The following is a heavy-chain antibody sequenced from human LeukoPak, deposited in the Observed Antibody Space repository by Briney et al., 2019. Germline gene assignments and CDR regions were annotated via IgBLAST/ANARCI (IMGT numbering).Heavy chain of an antibody. J-gene: IGHJ4*02. CDR2: ISGSGGST. Sequence: GSLRLSCAASGFTFSSYAMSWVRQAPGKGLEWVSAISGSGGSTYYADSVKGRFTISRDNPKNTLYLQMNSLRAENTAVYYCAKGSSGWPPDDYWGQGTLVTVSS. CDR1: GFTFSSYA. CDR3: AKGSSGWPPDDY. V-gene: IGHV3-23*01. D-gene: IGHD6-19*01.